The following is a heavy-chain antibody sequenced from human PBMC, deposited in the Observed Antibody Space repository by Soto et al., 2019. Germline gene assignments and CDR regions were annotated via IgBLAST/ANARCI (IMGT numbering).Heavy chain of an antibody. CDR2: IYYSGST. V-gene: IGHV4-31*03. CDR1: GGSISSGGYY. CDR3: SRDLNRYCTNGVCPSDAFDI. Sequence: PSETLSLTCTVSGGSISSGGYYWSWIRQHPGKGLEWIGYIYYSGSTYYNPSLKSRVTISVDTSKNQFSLKLSSVTAADTAVYYFSRDLNRYCTNGVCPSDAFDIWGQGTMVTVSS. D-gene: IGHD2-8*01. J-gene: IGHJ3*02.